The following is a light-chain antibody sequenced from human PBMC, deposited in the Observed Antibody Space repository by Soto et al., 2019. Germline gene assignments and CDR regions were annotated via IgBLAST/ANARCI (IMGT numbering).Light chain of an antibody. CDR1: QGIRND. CDR2: AAS. V-gene: IGKV1-17*01. J-gene: IGKJ1*01. Sequence: DIQMTQSPSSLSASVGDRVTITCRASQGIRNDLSWYQQKPGKAPKRLIYAASTLQSGVPSRFSGSGSGTKFTLTISSLQPEDFATDYCLQHNSYPRTFGQGTKVEIK. CDR3: LQHNSYPRT.